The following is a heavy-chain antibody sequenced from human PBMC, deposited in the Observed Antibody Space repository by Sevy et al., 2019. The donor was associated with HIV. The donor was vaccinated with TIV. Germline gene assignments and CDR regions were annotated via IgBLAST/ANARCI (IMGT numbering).Heavy chain of an antibody. V-gene: IGHV3-21*01. D-gene: IGHD3-10*01. CDR3: ARIRGGWMVRAVITPRWRYMDV. Sequence: GGSLRLSCAASGFTFSSYSMNWVRQAPGKGLEWVSSISSSSSYIYYADSVKGRFTISRDNAKNSLYLQMNSLRAEDRAVYYCARIRGGWMVRAVITPRWRYMDVWGKATTVTVSS. CDR2: ISSSSSYI. J-gene: IGHJ6*03. CDR1: GFTFSSYS.